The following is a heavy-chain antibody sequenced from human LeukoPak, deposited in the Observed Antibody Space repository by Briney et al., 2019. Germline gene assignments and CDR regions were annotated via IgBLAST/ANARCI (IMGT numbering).Heavy chain of an antibody. CDR1: GFTFSDYY. CDR3: ARDMTTVVTRRAFDI. J-gene: IGHJ3*02. Sequence: GGSLRLSCAASGFTFSDYYMSWIRQAPGKGLEWVSYISSSGSTIYYADSVKGRFTISRDNAKNSLYLQMNSLRAEDTAVYYCARDMTTVVTRRAFDIWGQGTMVTVSS. CDR2: ISSSGSTI. V-gene: IGHV3-11*04. D-gene: IGHD4-23*01.